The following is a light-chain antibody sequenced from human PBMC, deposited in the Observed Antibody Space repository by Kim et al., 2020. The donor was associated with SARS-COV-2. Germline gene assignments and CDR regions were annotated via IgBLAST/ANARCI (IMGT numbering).Light chain of an antibody. CDR3: LQDYQEPWT. CDR2: AAS. Sequence: ASVGDRVTSTCRTSQPIRNDLGWYQQKPGKAPKLLLYAASTLQSGVPSRFSGSGFGTDFTLTISSLQPEDFATYYCLQDYQEPWTFGQGTKVDIK. V-gene: IGKV1-6*01. J-gene: IGKJ1*01. CDR1: QPIRND.